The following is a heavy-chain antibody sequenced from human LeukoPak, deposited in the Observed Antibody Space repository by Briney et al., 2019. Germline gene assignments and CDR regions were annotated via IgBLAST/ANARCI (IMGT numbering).Heavy chain of an antibody. CDR2: IHHGGST. J-gene: IGHJ4*02. CDR3: ARDSDKTAMVFKSFDY. D-gene: IGHD5-18*01. V-gene: IGHV4-38-2*02. CDR1: SYYITTGHY. Sequence: SETLSLTCTVSSYYITTGHYWGWIRQPPGKGLEGIANIHHGGSTYYNPSLKRRVTISVDTSKNQFSLKLNSVTAADTAVYYCARDSDKTAMVFKSFDYWGQGTLVTVSS.